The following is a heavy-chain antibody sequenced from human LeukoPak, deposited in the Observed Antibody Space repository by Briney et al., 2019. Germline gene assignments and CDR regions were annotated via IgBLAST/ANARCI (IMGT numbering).Heavy chain of an antibody. CDR1: GFSFTNYG. CDR2: LSGSGDGQ. CDR3: AKGCQCPSGLSSWFDP. J-gene: IGHJ5*02. Sequence: GGSLRLSCSASGFSFTNYGMSWVRQAPGKGLEWVSGLSGSGDGQFYADSVEGRFTISRDIFNNIWYLQMNSLRAEDTAVYYCAKGCQCPSGLSSWFDPRGQGTLVAVSS. D-gene: IGHD1-14*01. V-gene: IGHV3-23*01.